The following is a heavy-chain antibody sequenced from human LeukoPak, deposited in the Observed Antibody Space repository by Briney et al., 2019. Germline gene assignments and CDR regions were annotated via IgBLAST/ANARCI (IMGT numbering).Heavy chain of an antibody. V-gene: IGHV4-31*03. CDR3: ARVGGTSGSYEDGYYFDY. D-gene: IGHD3-10*01. J-gene: IGHJ4*02. CDR1: GGSISSGGYS. Sequence: SQTLSLTCTVSGGSISSGGYSWSWIRQHPGKGLEWIGYIYYSGSTYYNPSLKSRVTISVDTSKNQFSLKLSSVTAADTAVYYCARVGGTSGSYEDGYYFDYWGQGTLVTVSS. CDR2: IYYSGST.